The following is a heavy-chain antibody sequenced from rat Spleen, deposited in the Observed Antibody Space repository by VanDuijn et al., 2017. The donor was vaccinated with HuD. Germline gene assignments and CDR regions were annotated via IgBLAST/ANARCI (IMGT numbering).Heavy chain of an antibody. CDR1: GFSLTSNG. D-gene: IGHD1-12*03. J-gene: IGHJ2*01. CDR3: ARGDGLYHGDFFDY. CDR2: MWSGGNT. Sequence: QVHLKESGPGLMQPSETLSLTCTVSGFSLTSNGVGWVRQPLGKGLVWMGVMWSGGNTDYNSALRFRLSISRDTSKKQVFLKMNSLQSEDTATYYCARGDGLYHGDFFDYWGQGVMVTVSS. V-gene: IGHV2-72*01.